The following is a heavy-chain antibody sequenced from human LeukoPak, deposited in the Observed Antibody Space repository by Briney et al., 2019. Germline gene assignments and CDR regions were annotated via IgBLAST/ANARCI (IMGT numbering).Heavy chain of an antibody. CDR1: GFTFSSYA. J-gene: IGHJ4*02. CDR3: ARAPGYCGGDCYDSYYFDY. Sequence: PGGSLRLSCAASGFTFSSYAMHWVRQAPGKGLEWVAVISYDGSNKYYADSVKGRFTISRDNSKNTLYLQMNSLRAEDTAVYYCARAPGYCGGDCYDSYYFDYWGQGTLATVSS. V-gene: IGHV3-30-3*01. D-gene: IGHD2-21*02. CDR2: ISYDGSNK.